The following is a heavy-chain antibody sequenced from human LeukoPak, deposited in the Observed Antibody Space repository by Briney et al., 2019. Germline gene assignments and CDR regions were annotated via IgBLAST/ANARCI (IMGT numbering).Heavy chain of an antibody. CDR2: IYHSGST. J-gene: IGHJ4*02. CDR3: ARVRGYRFDY. Sequence: SETLSLTCTVSGGSICSGGYYWSWIRQPPGKGLEWIGYIYHSGSTYYNPSLKSRVTISVDRSKNQFSLKLSSVTAADTAVYYCARVRGYRFDYWGQGTLVTVSS. V-gene: IGHV4-30-2*01. CDR1: GGSICSGGYY. D-gene: IGHD6-25*01.